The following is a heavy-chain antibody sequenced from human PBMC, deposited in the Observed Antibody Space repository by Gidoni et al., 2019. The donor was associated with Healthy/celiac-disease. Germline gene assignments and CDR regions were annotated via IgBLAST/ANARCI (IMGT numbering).Heavy chain of an antibody. CDR3: ARGRGTIFGVVIISPYFDY. J-gene: IGHJ4*02. D-gene: IGHD3-3*01. Sequence: QVQLQQWGAGLLKPSETLSLTCAVYGGSFSGYYWSWIRQPPGKGLEWIGEINHSGSTNYNPSRKSRVTISVDTSKNQFSLKLSSVTAADTAVYYCARGRGTIFGVVIISPYFDYWGQGTLVTVSS. V-gene: IGHV4-34*01. CDR1: GGSFSGYY. CDR2: INHSGST.